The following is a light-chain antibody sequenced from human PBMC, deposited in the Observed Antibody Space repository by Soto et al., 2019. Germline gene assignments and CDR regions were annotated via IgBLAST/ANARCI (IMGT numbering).Light chain of an antibody. J-gene: IGKJ1*01. CDR1: QSVSSSY. CDR2: GAS. V-gene: IGKV3-20*01. CDR3: QQYGSSPRT. Sequence: EIVLTQSPGTLSLSPGERATLSCRDSQSVSSSYLAWYQQKPGQAPRLLIYGASSRATGIPDRFSGSGSGTDFTRTISRLEPEDFAVYYCQQYGSSPRTFGQGTKVEIK.